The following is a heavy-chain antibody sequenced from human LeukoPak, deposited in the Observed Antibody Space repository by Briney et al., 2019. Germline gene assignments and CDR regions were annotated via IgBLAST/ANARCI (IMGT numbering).Heavy chain of an antibody. CDR1: GFSFSDNW. CDR3: TIEKLRVPYDSSGYLDY. J-gene: IGHJ4*02. CDR2: IKQDGSEK. V-gene: IGHV3-7*01. Sequence: GGSLRLSCVVSGFSFSDNWMSWVRQAPGKGLEWVANIKQDGSEKNYVDSVRGRFTISRDNAKKSLYLEMNSLRAEDTAVYYCTIEKLRVPYDSSGYLDYWGQGALVTVSS. D-gene: IGHD3-22*01.